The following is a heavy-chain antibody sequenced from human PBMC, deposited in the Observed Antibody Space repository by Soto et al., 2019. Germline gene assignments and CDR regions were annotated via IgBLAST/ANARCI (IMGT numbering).Heavy chain of an antibody. J-gene: IGHJ6*04. CDR2: IHSDGTNT. CDR1: GFSFSTSW. V-gene: IGHV3-74*01. D-gene: IGHD3-22*01. Sequence: GGSLRLSCAASGFSFSTSWMHWFRQAPGKGLVWVSCIHSDGTNTDYADSVKGRFSISRDNAKNTLYLQMNSLRAEDTAVYYCVRDHYYSLDVWGKGTTVTVSS. CDR3: VRDHYYSLDV.